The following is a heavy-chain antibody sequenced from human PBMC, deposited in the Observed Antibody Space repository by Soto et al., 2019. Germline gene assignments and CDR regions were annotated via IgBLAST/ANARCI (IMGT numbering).Heavy chain of an antibody. CDR2: ISSEGAST. J-gene: IGHJ4*02. Sequence: AVSLRLSCSVSGFTFSSYAMHWVRLAQGQGLEYVGSISSEGASTYYPESVKGRFIISRDNYKNTLYLQMSSLRGEDTAVYSCVKDRYFDYWGQGILVTVSS. V-gene: IGHV3-64D*06. CDR1: GFTFSSYA. CDR3: VKDRYFDY.